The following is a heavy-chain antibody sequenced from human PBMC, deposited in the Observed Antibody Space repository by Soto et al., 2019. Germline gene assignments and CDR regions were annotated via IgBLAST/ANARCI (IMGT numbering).Heavy chain of an antibody. D-gene: IGHD3-16*02. CDR2: ISAYNGNT. J-gene: IGHJ4*02. Sequence: GASVKVSCKASGYTFTSYAISWVRQAPGQGLEWMGWISAYNGNTNYAQKLQGRVTITTDTSTSTAYMELSSLRSEDTAVYYCVWGSYRYTEVSDYWGQGTLGTVSS. CDR1: GYTFTSYA. V-gene: IGHV1-18*01. CDR3: VWGSYRYTEVSDY.